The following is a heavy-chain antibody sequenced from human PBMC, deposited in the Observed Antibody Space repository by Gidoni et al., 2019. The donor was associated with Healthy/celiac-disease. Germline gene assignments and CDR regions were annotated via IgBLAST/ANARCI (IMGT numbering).Heavy chain of an antibody. CDR1: GGSFSGYY. Sequence: QVQLQQWGAGLLKPSETLSLTCAVYGGSFSGYYWRWIRQPPGKGLEWIGEINHSGSTNYNPSLKSRVTISVDTSKNQFSLKLSSVTAADTAVYYCGRGHGVVVVVAATKSAWFDPWGQGTLVTVSS. CDR2: INHSGST. CDR3: GRGHGVVVVVAATKSAWFDP. D-gene: IGHD2-15*01. V-gene: IGHV4-34*01. J-gene: IGHJ5*02.